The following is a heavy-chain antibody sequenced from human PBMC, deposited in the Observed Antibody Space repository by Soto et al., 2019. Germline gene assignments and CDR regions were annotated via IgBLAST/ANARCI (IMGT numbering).Heavy chain of an antibody. CDR2: ISGSGGST. D-gene: IGHD2-8*01. Sequence: GGSLRLSCAASGFTFSSYAMSWVRQAPGKGLEWVSAISGSGGSTYYADSVKGRFTISRDNSKNTLYLQMNSLRAEDTAVYYCAKEKGPNGYYYYGMDVWGQGTTVTVSS. CDR1: GFTFSSYA. CDR3: AKEKGPNGYYYYGMDV. V-gene: IGHV3-23*01. J-gene: IGHJ6*02.